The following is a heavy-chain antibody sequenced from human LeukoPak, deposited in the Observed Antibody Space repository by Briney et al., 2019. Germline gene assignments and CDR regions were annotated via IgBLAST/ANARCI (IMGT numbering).Heavy chain of an antibody. CDR2: IYPGDSDT. D-gene: IGHD3-10*01. Sequence: RGESLKISCKGSGYRFTSYWIGWVRQMPGKGLEWMGIIYPGDSDTRYSPSFQGQVTISADKSISTAYLQWSSLKASDTAMYYCARADTYYYGSGSYLPFDYWGQGTLVTVSS. CDR1: GYRFTSYW. V-gene: IGHV5-51*01. CDR3: ARADTYYYGSGSYLPFDY. J-gene: IGHJ4*02.